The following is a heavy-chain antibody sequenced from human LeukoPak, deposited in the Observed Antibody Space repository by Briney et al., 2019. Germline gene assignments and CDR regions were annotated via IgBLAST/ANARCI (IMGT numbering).Heavy chain of an antibody. D-gene: IGHD3-9*01. CDR3: ARLPSVLRYFGGFDP. CDR1: GYSISSAYY. V-gene: IGHV4-38-2*02. J-gene: IGHJ5*02. CDR2: MYHSGST. Sequence: SETLSLTCSVSGYSISSAYYWGWIRQPPGKGLEWIGTMYHSGSTNYNPSLKSRVTISVDTSKNQFSLKLSSVTAADTAVYYCARLPSVLRYFGGFDPWGQGTLVTVSS.